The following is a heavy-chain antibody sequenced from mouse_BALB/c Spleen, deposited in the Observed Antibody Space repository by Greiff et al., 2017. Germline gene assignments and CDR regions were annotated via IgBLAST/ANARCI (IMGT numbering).Heavy chain of an antibody. V-gene: IGHV7-1*02. J-gene: IGHJ3*01. D-gene: IGHD1-1*01. Sequence: EVMLVESGGGLVQPGGSLRLSCATSGFTFSDFYMEWVRQPPGKRLEWIAASRNKANDYTTEYSASVKGRFIVSRYTSQSILYLQMNALRAEDTAIYYCARDAPYYYGSSSFAYWGQGTLVTVSA. CDR3: ARDAPYYYGSSSFAY. CDR2: SRNKANDYTT. CDR1: GFTFSDFY.